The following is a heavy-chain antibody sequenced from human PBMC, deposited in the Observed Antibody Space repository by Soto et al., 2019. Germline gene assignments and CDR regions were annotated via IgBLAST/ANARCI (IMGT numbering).Heavy chain of an antibody. D-gene: IGHD2-2*01. V-gene: IGHV1-69*13. J-gene: IGHJ6*02. CDR1: GGTFSSYA. CDR2: IIPIFGTA. Sequence: SVKVSCKASGGTFSSYAISWVRQAPGQGLEWMGGIIPIFGTANYAQKFQGRVTITADESTSTAYMELSSLRSEDTAVYYCARVVPAAPNDKYYYYYGMDVWGQGTTVTVYS. CDR3: ARVVPAAPNDKYYYYYGMDV.